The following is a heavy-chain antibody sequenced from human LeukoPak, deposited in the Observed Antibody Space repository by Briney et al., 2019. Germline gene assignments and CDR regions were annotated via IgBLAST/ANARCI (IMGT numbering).Heavy chain of an antibody. CDR3: ARGPLHYYDSSGYSNWFDP. CDR1: GGSISSYY. D-gene: IGHD3-22*01. J-gene: IGHJ5*02. Sequence: PSETLSLTCTVSGGSISSYYWSWIRQPPGKGLGWVGYIYYSGSTNYNPSLKSRATILVDTSKNQFSLKLSSVTAADTAVYYCARGPLHYYDSSGYSNWFDPWGQGALVTVSS. CDR2: IYYSGST. V-gene: IGHV4-59*01.